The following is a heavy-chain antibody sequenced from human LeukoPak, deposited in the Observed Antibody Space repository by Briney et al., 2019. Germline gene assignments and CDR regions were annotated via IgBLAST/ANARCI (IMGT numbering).Heavy chain of an antibody. CDR3: ARLPSSSWYGSDYYYCMDV. V-gene: IGHV5-51*01. Sequence: GEPLKISCEGSGGRFTKFWIGWARQLPGKGLKLMGLIYPADSDTRYSPSFQGQVTISADKSISTAYLQWSSLKASDTAMYYCARLPSSSWYGSDYYYCMDVWGKGTTVTVSS. J-gene: IGHJ6*03. CDR2: IYPADSDT. D-gene: IGHD6-13*01. CDR1: GGRFTKFW.